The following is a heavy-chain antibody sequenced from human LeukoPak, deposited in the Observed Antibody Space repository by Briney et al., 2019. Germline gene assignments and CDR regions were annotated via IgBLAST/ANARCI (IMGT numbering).Heavy chain of an antibody. CDR1: GYTFTSYG. V-gene: IGHV1-18*01. Sequence: ASVKVSCKASGYTFTSYGISWVRQAPGQGLEWMGWISAYNGNTNYAQKLQGRVTMTTDTSTSTAYMELRSLRSDDTAVYYCARDQISLAVAGTRVYYYYMDVWGKGTTVTVSS. J-gene: IGHJ6*03. CDR2: ISAYNGNT. D-gene: IGHD6-19*01. CDR3: ARDQISLAVAGTRVYYYYMDV.